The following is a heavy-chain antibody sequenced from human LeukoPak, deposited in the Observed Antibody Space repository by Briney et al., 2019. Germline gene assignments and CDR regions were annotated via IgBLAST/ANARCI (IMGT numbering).Heavy chain of an antibody. D-gene: IGHD1-7*01. CDR3: ATNLGELELPRTQH. V-gene: IGHV1-69*05. J-gene: IGHJ1*01. CDR2: IIPISEIT. Sequence: GASVKVSCKASGGTLSSHTISWVRQAPGQGLEWMGGIIPISEITNYAQKFQGRLTITTDESTSTAYMELSSLRSEDTAVYYCATNLGELELPRTQHWGQGTLVTVSS. CDR1: GGTLSSHT.